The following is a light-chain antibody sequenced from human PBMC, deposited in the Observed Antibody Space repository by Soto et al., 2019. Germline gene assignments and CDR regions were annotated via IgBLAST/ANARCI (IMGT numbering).Light chain of an antibody. J-gene: IGKJ1*01. V-gene: IGKV1-5*01. CDR3: QQYNTYSQT. CDR1: QSISGR. Sequence: DIQMTQSPPTLSASVGDRVTITCRASQSISGRLAWYQQKPGKAPKLLIYDASNLEGGVPSRFSGTGSGTEFTLTISSLQPEDFATYYCQQYNTYSQTFGQGTKVDIK. CDR2: DAS.